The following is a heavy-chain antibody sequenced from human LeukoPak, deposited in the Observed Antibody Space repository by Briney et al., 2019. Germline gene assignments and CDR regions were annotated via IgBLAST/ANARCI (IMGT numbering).Heavy chain of an antibody. CDR2: IKQDGSEK. J-gene: IGHJ4*02. V-gene: IGHV3-7*01. CDR3: ARDFTMIVVVTNLPDY. Sequence: GGSLRLSCAASGFTFSSYWMSWVRQAPGKGLEWVANIKQDGSEKYYVDSVKGRFTISRDNAKNSLYLQMNSLRAEDTAVYYCARDFTMIVVVTNLPDYWGQGTLVTVSS. CDR1: GFTFSSYW. D-gene: IGHD3-22*01.